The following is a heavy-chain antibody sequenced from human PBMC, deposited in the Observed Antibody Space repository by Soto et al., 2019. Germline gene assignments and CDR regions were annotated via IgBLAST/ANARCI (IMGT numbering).Heavy chain of an antibody. J-gene: IGHJ4*02. CDR3: ERRVVTKESFDY. Sequence: ENLSLTCTVSAGSLIRDYRSWIRQPPGRGLEWIGFIYYAGSTKYNPSLNSRVTISVDTSKNQFSLTVTSVTAADTAVYYCERRVVTKESFDYWGQGTLVSVYS. V-gene: IGHV4-59*08. CDR2: IYYAGST. D-gene: IGHD2-21*02. CDR1: AGSLIRDY.